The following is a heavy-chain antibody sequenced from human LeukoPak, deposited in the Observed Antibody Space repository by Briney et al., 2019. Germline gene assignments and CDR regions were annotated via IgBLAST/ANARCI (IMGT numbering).Heavy chain of an antibody. J-gene: IGHJ4*02. CDR3: ARDAATTVTTD. CDR1: GYTSIGYY. CDR2: INPNSGGT. D-gene: IGHD4-11*01. Sequence: ASVRVSCKTSGYTSIGYYLHWVRQAPGQGLEWMGWINPNSGGTNYAQKFQGRATMTRDTSITTAYMELSRLTSDDTAVYFCARDAATTVTTDWGQGTLVTVSS. V-gene: IGHV1-2*02.